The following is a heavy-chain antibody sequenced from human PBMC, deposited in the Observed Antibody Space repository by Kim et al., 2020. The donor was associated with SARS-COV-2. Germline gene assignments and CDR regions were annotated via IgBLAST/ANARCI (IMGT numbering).Heavy chain of an antibody. J-gene: IGHJ1*01. Sequence: GGSLRLSCAASGFTFSSYTMNWVRQAPGKGLEWVAYIRSGRSTIYYADSVKGRFTISRDNSKNSLYLQMNSLRAEDTAVYYCARNYYGSSSSYSAKYFQHWGESTLVTVSS. D-gene: IGHD3-22*01. CDR2: IRSGRSTI. CDR3: ARNYYGSSSSYSAKYFQH. V-gene: IGHV3-48*01. CDR1: GFTFSSYT.